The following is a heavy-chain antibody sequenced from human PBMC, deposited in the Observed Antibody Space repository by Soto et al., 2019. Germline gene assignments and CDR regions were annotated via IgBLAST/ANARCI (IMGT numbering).Heavy chain of an antibody. CDR3: ARGEVAARPKAYHWFDP. Sequence: SETLSLTCTVSGGSISSYYWSWIRQPPGKGLEWIGYIYYSGSTNYNPSLKSRVTISVDTSKNQFSLKLSSVTAADTAVYYCARGEVAARPKAYHWFDPWGQGTLVTVS. J-gene: IGHJ5*02. CDR1: GGSISSYY. V-gene: IGHV4-59*01. CDR2: IYYSGST. D-gene: IGHD6-6*01.